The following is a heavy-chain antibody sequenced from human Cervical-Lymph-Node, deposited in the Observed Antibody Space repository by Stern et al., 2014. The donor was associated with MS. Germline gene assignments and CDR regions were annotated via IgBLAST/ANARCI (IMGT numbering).Heavy chain of an antibody. CDR2: IIPLVGLP. CDR3: ARGIVSNRPAATLHNLFDP. Sequence: QVQLEESGADVKKPGSSVKVSCKASGGTFSSSYAVSWVRQPPGQGLEWVGRIIPLVGLPNYAQKFQTRPTTTADKSTSAVYMELTSLTPEDTAVYYCARGIVSNRPAATLHNLFDPWGQGTLVTVSS. V-gene: IGHV1-69*09. J-gene: IGHJ5*02. CDR1: GGTFSSSYA. D-gene: IGHD2-15*01.